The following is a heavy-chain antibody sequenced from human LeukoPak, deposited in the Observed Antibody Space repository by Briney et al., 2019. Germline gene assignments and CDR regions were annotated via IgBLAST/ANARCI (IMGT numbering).Heavy chain of an antibody. CDR2: VYNSVST. D-gene: IGHD6-13*01. J-gene: IGHJ4*02. Sequence: SETLSLTCTVSGGSINSYYWGWIRQPPGKGLEWIGSVYNSVSTYYNPSLKSRVTISVDTSKNQVSLKLTSVTAADTAVYYCARNATSSDVIVAPARGYFDYWGQGILVTVSS. CDR1: GGSINSYY. CDR3: ARNATSSDVIVAPARGYFDY. V-gene: IGHV4-38-2*02.